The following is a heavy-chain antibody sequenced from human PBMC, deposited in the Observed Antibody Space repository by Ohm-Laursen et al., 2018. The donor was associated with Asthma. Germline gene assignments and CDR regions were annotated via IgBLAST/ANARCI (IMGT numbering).Heavy chain of an antibody. CDR2: ISSDSVTI. CDR1: GFTFSLYA. CDR3: AKWFGDYAVY. D-gene: IGHD4-17*01. Sequence: SLRLSCTATGFTFSLYAINWVRQAPGKGLEWVSYISSDSVTIYYADSVKGRFTISRDNSKNTLYLQMNSLRAEDTAVYYCAKWFGDYAVYWGQGTLVTVSS. V-gene: IGHV3-48*01. J-gene: IGHJ4*02.